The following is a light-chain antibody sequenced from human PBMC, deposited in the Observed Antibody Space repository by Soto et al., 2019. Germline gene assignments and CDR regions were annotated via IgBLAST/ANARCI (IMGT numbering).Light chain of an antibody. Sequence: QFNQSPSSLSASIEDRVTITCRASQGISSYLTWYQQKPGKAPKLLIYAASTLHSGVPSKFSGSGSGTDFTLTISSLQPEDFATYYCQQLNSYPLPFGGGSMADI. V-gene: IGKV1-9*01. J-gene: IGKJ4*01. CDR3: QQLNSYPLP. CDR1: QGISSY. CDR2: AAS.